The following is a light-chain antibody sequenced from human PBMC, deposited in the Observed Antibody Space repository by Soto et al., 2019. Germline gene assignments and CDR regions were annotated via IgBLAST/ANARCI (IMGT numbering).Light chain of an antibody. J-gene: IGKJ2*01. Sequence: DIQLTQSPSILSASVGDRVTITCRASQNVRSWLAWYQQKPGKAPKLLIFYASKLESGVPSRFSGSGSGTEYTLTISSLQPEDFATYYCQQYNSHSRYSFGQGTKLEIK. CDR2: YAS. CDR3: QQYNSHSRYS. CDR1: QNVRSW. V-gene: IGKV1-5*01.